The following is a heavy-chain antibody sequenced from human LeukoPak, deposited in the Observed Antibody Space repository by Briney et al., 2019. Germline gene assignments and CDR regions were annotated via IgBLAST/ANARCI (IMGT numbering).Heavy chain of an antibody. CDR3: AREMGVVPTAIPTVDS. J-gene: IGHJ4*02. Sequence: ASVTVPFTASGYTFTGHFMHWVRQAPGQGVEWMGWIEPKSGGTHYGHKFQGRVTMTRDTSMGTAYMELSRLKADDTAVYYCAREMGVVPTAIPTVDSWGQGTLVTVSS. CDR1: GYTFTGHF. CDR2: IEPKSGGT. D-gene: IGHD2-2*02. V-gene: IGHV1-2*02.